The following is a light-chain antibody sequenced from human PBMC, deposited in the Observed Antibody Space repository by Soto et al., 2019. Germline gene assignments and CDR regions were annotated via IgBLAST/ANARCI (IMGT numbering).Light chain of an antibody. CDR3: QQYGASPLFT. V-gene: IGKV3-20*01. Sequence: EVVLTQSPGTLSLSPGERATLSCRASQGVTTAYLAWYQHKPGQAPRLLIYGASNRATGIPDRFSGSGSGTDFTLTISRLEPEDFAVYSFQQYGASPLFTFGPGTKVDL. J-gene: IGKJ3*01. CDR1: QGVTTAY. CDR2: GAS.